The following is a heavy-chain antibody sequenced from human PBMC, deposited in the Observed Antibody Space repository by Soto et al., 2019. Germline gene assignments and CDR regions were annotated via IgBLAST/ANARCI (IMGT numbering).Heavy chain of an antibody. V-gene: IGHV4-30-4*01. D-gene: IGHD1-1*01. CDR3: ARHNPPPRAPGYGPGAFDI. Sequence: SETLSLTCTVSGCSISSGDYYWSWIRQPPGKGLEWIGYIYYSGSTNYNPSLKSRVTISVDTSKNQFSLKLSSVTAADTAVYYCARHNPPPRAPGYGPGAFDIWGQGTMVTVSS. CDR1: GCSISSGDYY. CDR2: IYYSGST. J-gene: IGHJ3*02.